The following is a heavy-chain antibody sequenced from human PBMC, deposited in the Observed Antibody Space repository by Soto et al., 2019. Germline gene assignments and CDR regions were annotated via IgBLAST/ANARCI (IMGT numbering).Heavy chain of an antibody. Sequence: EVQLLESGGGWVQPGGSLRLSCAASGLTFSSYAMSWVRQAPGKGLEWVSAITGSGGSTFYADSVKGRIPISRDNSKKTLYLQMNSRRAEDTAVYYCAEVAGRYRAEAGTHFDYWGQGTLVTVSS. CDR3: AEVAGRYRAEAGTHFDY. D-gene: IGHD6-13*01. CDR2: ITGSGGST. J-gene: IGHJ4*02. V-gene: IGHV3-23*01. CDR1: GLTFSSYA.